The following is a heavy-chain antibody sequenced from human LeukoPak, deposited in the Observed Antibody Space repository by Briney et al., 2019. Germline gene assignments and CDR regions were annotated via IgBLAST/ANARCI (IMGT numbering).Heavy chain of an antibody. CDR3: VRGGFGHAMDV. Sequence: GGSLRLSCAASGFTFSSYAIHWVRQAPGKGLEWVAVISYDGSNKYYADSVKGRFTISRDNAKNTLYLQMTSLGAEDTAVYYCVRGGFGHAMDVWGQGTTVTVSS. V-gene: IGHV3-30-3*01. J-gene: IGHJ6*02. D-gene: IGHD3-10*01. CDR2: ISYDGSNK. CDR1: GFTFSSYA.